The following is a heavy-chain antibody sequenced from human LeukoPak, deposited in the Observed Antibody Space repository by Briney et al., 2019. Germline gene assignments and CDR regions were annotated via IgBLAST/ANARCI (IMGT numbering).Heavy chain of an antibody. CDR2: IIPIFGTA. J-gene: IGHJ5*02. CDR1: GGTFSSYA. D-gene: IGHD3-3*01. CDR3: ATVTYYHFWIDFDP. Sequence: EASVKVSCKASGGTFSSYAISWVRQARGQGLEWMGGIIPIFGTANYAQKFQGRVTITTDESTSTAYMQLSNLRSEDTAVYYGATVTYYHFWIDFDPWGQETLVTVSS. V-gene: IGHV1-69*05.